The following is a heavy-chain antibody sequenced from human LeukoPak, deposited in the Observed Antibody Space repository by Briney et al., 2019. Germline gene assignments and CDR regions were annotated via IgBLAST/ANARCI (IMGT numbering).Heavy chain of an antibody. D-gene: IGHD2-15*01. CDR1: GFPFSSYW. V-gene: IGHV3-30*18. Sequence: GGSLRLSCVASGFPFSSYWMTWVRQAPGKGLEWVAVISYDGSNKYYADSVKGRFTISRDNSKNTLYLQMNSLRAEDTAVYYCAKDRGGLLMDVWGQGTTVTVSS. CDR2: ISYDGSNK. CDR3: AKDRGGLLMDV. J-gene: IGHJ6*02.